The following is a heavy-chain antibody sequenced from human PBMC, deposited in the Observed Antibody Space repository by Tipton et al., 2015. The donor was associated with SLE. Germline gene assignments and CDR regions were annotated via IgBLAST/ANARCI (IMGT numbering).Heavy chain of an antibody. Sequence: TLSLTCTVSGGSISSYYWSWIRQPPGKGLEWIGEINHSGSTNYNPSLKSRVTISVDTSKNQFSLKLSSVTAADTAVYYCAIIIAVAGYGGYFDYWGQGTLVTVSS. J-gene: IGHJ4*02. CDR3: AIIIAVAGYGGYFDY. CDR2: INHSGST. CDR1: GGSISSYY. V-gene: IGHV4-34*01. D-gene: IGHD6-19*01.